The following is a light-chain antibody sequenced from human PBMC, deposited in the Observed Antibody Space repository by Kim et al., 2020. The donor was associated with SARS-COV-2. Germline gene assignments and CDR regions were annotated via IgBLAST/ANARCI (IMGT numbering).Light chain of an antibody. V-gene: IGLV6-57*02. CDR3: QSYTV. Sequence: NFMLTQPHSVSESPGKTVTISCTGSSGSIASNYVQWYQQRPGSAPTTVIYEDNQRPSGVPDRFSGSIDSSSNSASLTISGLKTEDEADYYCQSYTVFGGGTQLTVL. CDR2: EDN. J-gene: IGLJ3*02. CDR1: SGSIASNY.